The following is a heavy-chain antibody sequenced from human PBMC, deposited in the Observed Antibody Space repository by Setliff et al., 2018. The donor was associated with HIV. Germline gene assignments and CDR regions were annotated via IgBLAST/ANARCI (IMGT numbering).Heavy chain of an antibody. Sequence: SETLSLTCTASGGSISSSSYYWGWIRQPPGKGLEWIGNIYYSGSTYYNPSLKSRVTISVDTSKNQFSLKLSSVTAADTAVYYCAGSIVVVTAAPLTWGQGTLVTVSS. CDR2: IYYSGST. CDR3: AGSIVVVTAAPLT. CDR1: GGSISSSSYY. J-gene: IGHJ5*02. V-gene: IGHV4-39*01. D-gene: IGHD2-21*02.